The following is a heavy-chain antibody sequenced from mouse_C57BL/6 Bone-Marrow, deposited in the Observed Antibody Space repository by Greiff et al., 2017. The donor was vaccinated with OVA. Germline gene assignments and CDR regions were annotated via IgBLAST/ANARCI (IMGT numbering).Heavy chain of an antibody. V-gene: IGHV5-4*01. CDR3: ARDPPYGIDY. J-gene: IGHJ2*01. CDR2: ISDGGSYT. D-gene: IGHD1-1*02. Sequence: EVKLQESGGGLVKPGGSLKLSCAASGFTFSSYAMSWVRQTPEKRLEWVATISDGGSYTYYPDNVKGRFTISRDNAKNNLYLQMSHLKSEDTAMYYCARDPPYGIDYWGQGTTLTVSS. CDR1: GFTFSSYA.